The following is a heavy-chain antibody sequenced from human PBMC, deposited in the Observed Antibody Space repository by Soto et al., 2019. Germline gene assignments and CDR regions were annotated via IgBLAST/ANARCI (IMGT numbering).Heavy chain of an antibody. CDR3: ARESVETTYSYYGMDV. Sequence: QVQLVESGGGLVKPGGSLRLSCAASGFTFRDYYMNWIRQAPGKGLEWVSYISSSSSYTDYADSVKGRFTISRDNAKHSLFLQMNSLSGDDTGVYYCARESVETTYSYYGMDVWGPGTTVTVSS. CDR2: ISSSSSYT. D-gene: IGHD5-18*01. J-gene: IGHJ6*02. V-gene: IGHV3-11*06. CDR1: GFTFRDYY.